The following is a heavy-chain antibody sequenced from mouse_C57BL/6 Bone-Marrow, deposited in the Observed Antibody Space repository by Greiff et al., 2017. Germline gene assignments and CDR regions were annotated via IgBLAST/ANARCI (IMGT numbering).Heavy chain of an antibody. V-gene: IGHV1-52*01. J-gene: IGHJ3*01. CDR2: IDPSDSET. CDR3: ARNHYYGSSHFAY. CDR1: GYTFTSYW. D-gene: IGHD1-1*01. Sequence: QVQLQQPGAELVRPGSSVKLSCKASGYTFTSYWMHWVKQRPIQGLEWIGNIDPSDSETHYNQKFKDKATLTVDKSSSTAYMQLSSLTSEDSAVYYCARNHYYGSSHFAYWGQGTLVTVSA.